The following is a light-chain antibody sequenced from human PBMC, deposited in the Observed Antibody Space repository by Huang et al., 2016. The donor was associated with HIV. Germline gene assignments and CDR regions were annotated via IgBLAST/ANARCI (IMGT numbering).Light chain of an antibody. Sequence: EIVMTQSPATLSVSPGERATLSCRASQSVSSNLALYQQKPGQAPRLLIYGASTRATCIPARFSGSGSGTEFTLTISSLQSEDFAVYYCQQYNNWPPLTFGGGTKVEIK. J-gene: IGKJ4*01. V-gene: IGKV3-15*01. CDR2: GAS. CDR1: QSVSSN. CDR3: QQYNNWPPLT.